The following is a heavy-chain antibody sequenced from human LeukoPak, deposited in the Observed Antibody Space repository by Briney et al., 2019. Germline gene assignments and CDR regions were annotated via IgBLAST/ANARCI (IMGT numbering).Heavy chain of an antibody. J-gene: IGHJ5*02. CDR3: ARGNSVEDTAWWFDP. V-gene: IGHV1-46*01. Sequence: ASVKVSCKASGYTFTSYYMHWVRQAPGQGLEWMGIINPSGGSTSYAQKFQGRVTMTRDTSTSTVYMELSSLRSEDTAVYYCARGNSVEDTAWWFDPWGQGTLVTVSS. D-gene: IGHD4-23*01. CDR2: INPSGGST. CDR1: GYTFTSYY.